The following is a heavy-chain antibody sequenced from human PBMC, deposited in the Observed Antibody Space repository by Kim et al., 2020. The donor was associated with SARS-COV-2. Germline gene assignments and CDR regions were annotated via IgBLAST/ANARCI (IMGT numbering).Heavy chain of an antibody. CDR3: ANGGWWDYYYGMDV. Sequence: SVKVSCKASGGTFSSYAISWVRQAPGQGLEWMGGIIPIFGTANYAQKFQGRVTITADESTSTAYMELSSLRSEDTAVYYCANGGWWDYYYGMDVWGQGTTVTVSS. CDR2: IIPIFGTA. D-gene: IGHD2-15*01. J-gene: IGHJ6*02. V-gene: IGHV1-69*13. CDR1: GGTFSSYA.